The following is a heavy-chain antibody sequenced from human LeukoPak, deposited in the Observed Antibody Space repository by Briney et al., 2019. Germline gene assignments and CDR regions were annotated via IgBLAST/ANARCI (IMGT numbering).Heavy chain of an antibody. J-gene: IGHJ5*02. V-gene: IGHV6-1*01. Sequence: SQTLSLTCAISGDSVSNNNAAWNWVRQSPSRGLEWLGRTYYRSDWYYDYAVAVKGRITINPDTSKNQFSLKLSSVTAADTAVYFCASGSSGYDPWGQGTLVTVSS. CDR3: ASGSSGYDP. CDR2: TYYRSDWYY. D-gene: IGHD5-12*01. CDR1: GDSVSNNNAA.